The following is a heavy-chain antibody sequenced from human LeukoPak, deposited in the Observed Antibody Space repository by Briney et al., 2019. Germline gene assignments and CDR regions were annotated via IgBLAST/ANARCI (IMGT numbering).Heavy chain of an antibody. J-gene: IGHJ4*02. Sequence: GRSLRLSCAASGFTFSSYAMHWVRQAPGKGLEWVAVISYDGSNKYYADSVKGRFTISRDNSKNTLYLQMNSLRAEDTAVYYCARDANDYGDYYFDYWGQGTLVTVS. D-gene: IGHD4-17*01. CDR1: GFTFSSYA. CDR3: ARDANDYGDYYFDY. V-gene: IGHV3-30-3*01. CDR2: ISYDGSNK.